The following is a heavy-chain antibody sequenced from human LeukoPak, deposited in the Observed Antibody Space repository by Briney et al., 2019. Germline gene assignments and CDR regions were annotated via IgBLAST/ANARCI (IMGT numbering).Heavy chain of an antibody. CDR1: GYTFTSYG. V-gene: IGHV1-18*01. CDR2: ISAYNGNT. Sequence: ASVKVSCKASGYTFTSYGISWVRQAPGQGLEWMGWISAYNGNTNYAQKLQGRVTMTTDTSTSTAYMELRSLRSDDTAVYYCARGDYYDSSGYYQAGYFDYWGQGTLVTVSS. D-gene: IGHD3-22*01. CDR3: ARGDYYDSSGYYQAGYFDY. J-gene: IGHJ4*02.